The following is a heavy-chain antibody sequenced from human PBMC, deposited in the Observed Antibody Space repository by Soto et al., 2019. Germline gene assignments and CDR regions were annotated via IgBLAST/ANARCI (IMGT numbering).Heavy chain of an antibody. CDR1: GFTFSVYS. CDR3: ASARIYFYAMDV. Sequence: EVQLVESGGGLVQPGGSLRLSCAASGFTFSVYSINWVRQGPGKGLEGVSYITRSSNTIYYVDSLKGRFTISRDKAKNSLSLQMSLLIGECTAVYYSASARIYFYAMDVCGKGTTVSVPS. J-gene: IGHJ6*04. CDR2: ITRSSNTI. V-gene: IGHV3-48*01.